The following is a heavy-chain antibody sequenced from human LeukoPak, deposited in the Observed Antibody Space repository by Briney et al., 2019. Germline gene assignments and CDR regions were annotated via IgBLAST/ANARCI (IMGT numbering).Heavy chain of an antibody. CDR1: GVSISSSSYY. J-gene: IGHJ4*02. Sequence: SETLSLTCTASGVSISSSSYYWGWLRQPPGKGLEWIGSIYHSGSTYYNPSLKSRVTISVDTSKNQFSLKLSSVTAADTAVYYCARTPPGPAAFDYWGQGTLVTVSS. V-gene: IGHV4-39*07. CDR3: ARTPPGPAAFDY. CDR2: IYHSGST. D-gene: IGHD6-25*01.